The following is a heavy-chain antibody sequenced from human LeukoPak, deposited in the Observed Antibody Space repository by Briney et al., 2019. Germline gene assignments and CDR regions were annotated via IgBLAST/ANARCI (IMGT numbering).Heavy chain of an antibody. CDR1: GFTFSDYY. Sequence: GGSLRLSCAASGFTFSDYYMSWIRQAPGKGLEWVSYISSSGSTIYYADSVKGRFTISRDNAKNSLYLQMNSLRAEDTAVYYCARDEGAYCGGDCYSGYLQHWGQGTLVTVSS. CDR3: ARDEGAYCGGDCYSGYLQH. J-gene: IGHJ1*01. D-gene: IGHD2-21*02. CDR2: ISSSGSTI. V-gene: IGHV3-11*01.